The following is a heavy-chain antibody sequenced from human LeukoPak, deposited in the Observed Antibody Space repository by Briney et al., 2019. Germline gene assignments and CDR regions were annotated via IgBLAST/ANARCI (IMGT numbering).Heavy chain of an antibody. CDR2: IYYSGRT. V-gene: IGHV4-39*01. CDR3: VRGVTMIVVVIHDWYFDL. CDR1: GGSISSSSYY. Sequence: SETLSLTCTVSGGSISSSSYYWGWIRQPPGKGLEWIGNIYYSGRTYYNPSLKSRVTISVDTPKNQFSLKLSSVTAADTAVYYCVRGVTMIVVVIHDWYFDLWGRGTLVTVSS. D-gene: IGHD3-22*01. J-gene: IGHJ2*01.